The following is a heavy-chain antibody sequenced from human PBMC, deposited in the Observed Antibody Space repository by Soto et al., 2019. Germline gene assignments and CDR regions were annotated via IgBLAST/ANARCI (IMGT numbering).Heavy chain of an antibody. V-gene: IGHV3-23*01. CDR2: ISGSGGST. Sequence: GGSLRLSCAASGFTFSSYAMSWVRQAPGKGLEWVSAISGSGGSTYYADSVKGRFTISRDNSKNTLYLQMNSLRAEDTAVYYCAKDVLTFGGVIAQLYAFDIWGQGTMVTVSS. CDR1: GFTFSSYA. CDR3: AKDVLTFGGVIAQLYAFDI. J-gene: IGHJ3*02. D-gene: IGHD3-16*02.